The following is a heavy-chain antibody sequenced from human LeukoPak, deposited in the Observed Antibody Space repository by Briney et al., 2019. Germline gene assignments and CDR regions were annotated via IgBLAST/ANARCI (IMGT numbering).Heavy chain of an antibody. D-gene: IGHD3-16*01. V-gene: IGHV4-34*01. CDR1: GGSFSGYY. CDR3: AREVLISLGTFDY. Sequence: SETLSLTCAVYGGSFSGYYWSWIRQPPGKGLEWVWEINHSGSTNYNPSLKSRVTISVDTSKNQFSLKLSSVTAADTAVYYCAREVLISLGTFDYWGQGTLVTVSS. J-gene: IGHJ4*02. CDR2: INHSGST.